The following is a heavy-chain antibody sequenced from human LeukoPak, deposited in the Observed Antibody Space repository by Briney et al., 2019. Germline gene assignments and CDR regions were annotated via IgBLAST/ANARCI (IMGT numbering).Heavy chain of an antibody. Sequence: GGSLRLSCAASGFTFDAYGIGWVRQEPGKGLGWVSGINLGAASTGYADSVKGRFSIYSDNAKNSLYLQMNSLRAEDTSVYYCARRWVHEYGGYGDYWGQGTRVTVSS. CDR3: ARRWVHEYGGYGDY. CDR1: GFTFDAYG. V-gene: IGHV3-20*04. D-gene: IGHD4-17*01. CDR2: INLGAAST. J-gene: IGHJ4*02.